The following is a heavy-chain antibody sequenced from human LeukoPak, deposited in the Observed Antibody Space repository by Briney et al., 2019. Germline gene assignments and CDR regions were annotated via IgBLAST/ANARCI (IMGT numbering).Heavy chain of an antibody. Sequence: PGGSLRLSCAASGFTFSSYSMNWVRQAPGKVLEWVSSISSSSSYIYYADSVKGRFTISRDNAKNSLYLQMNSLRAEDTAVYYCARDSGDDLYSSGWYFWFDPWGQGTLVTVSS. D-gene: IGHD6-19*01. CDR2: ISSSSSYI. CDR3: ARDSGDDLYSSGWYFWFDP. V-gene: IGHV3-21*01. CDR1: GFTFSSYS. J-gene: IGHJ5*02.